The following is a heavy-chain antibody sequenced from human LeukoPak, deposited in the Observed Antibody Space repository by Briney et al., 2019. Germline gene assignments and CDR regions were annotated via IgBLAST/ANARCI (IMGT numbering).Heavy chain of an antibody. D-gene: IGHD6-13*01. CDR2: IRASGGST. CDR3: ASSSTWRSWFDP. CDR1: GIIFNSCI. J-gene: IGHJ5*02. Sequence: GGSLRLSCAASGIIFNSCIMSWVRQAPGQGLEWVSSIRASGGSTYYADSVKGRFTISRDNSKNMLYLQMNSLRAEDTAVYFCASSSTWRSWFDPWGQGTLVTVSS. V-gene: IGHV3-23*01.